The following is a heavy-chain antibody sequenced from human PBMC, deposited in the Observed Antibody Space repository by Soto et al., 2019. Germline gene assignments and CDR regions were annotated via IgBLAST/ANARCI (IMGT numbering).Heavy chain of an antibody. Sequence: QITLKESGPTLVKPTQTLTLTCTFSGFSLSTRGVGVAWIRQPPGKALEWLALIFWDDDKWYSPSLKSSLTIAYNPAKTPVVRTQTTMYPADTARYYWVHRPRGNAYYIAYWWQGALVSVS. J-gene: IGHJ4*02. CDR1: GFSLSTRGVG. CDR2: IFWDDDK. V-gene: IGHV2-5*02. CDR3: VHRPRGNAYYIAY. D-gene: IGHD5-12*01.